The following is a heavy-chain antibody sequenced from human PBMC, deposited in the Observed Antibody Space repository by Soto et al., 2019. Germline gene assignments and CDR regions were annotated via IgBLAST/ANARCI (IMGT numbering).Heavy chain of an antibody. J-gene: IGHJ4*02. V-gene: IGHV4-39*01. Sequence: SETLSLTCTVSGGSISSSSYYWGWIRQPPGKGLEWIGSIYYSGSTYYNPSLKSRVTISVDTSKNQFSLKLSSVTAADTAVYYCARVAVAGYFDYWGQGTLVTVSS. CDR3: ARVAVAGYFDY. CDR2: IYYSGST. CDR1: GGSISSSSYY. D-gene: IGHD6-19*01.